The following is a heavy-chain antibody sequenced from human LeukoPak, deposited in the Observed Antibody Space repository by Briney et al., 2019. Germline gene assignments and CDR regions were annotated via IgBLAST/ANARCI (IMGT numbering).Heavy chain of an antibody. J-gene: IGHJ4*02. CDR3: ARQIGHVGIAAAIDY. V-gene: IGHV3-21*01. CDR2: ISSSSSDI. D-gene: IGHD6-13*01. Sequence: GGSLRLSCAASGLTFSSYSMNWVRQAPGRRLEWVSSISSSSSDIYYADSVKGRFTISRDNAKNSLYLQMNSLRAEDTAVYYCARQIGHVGIAAAIDYWGQGTLVTVSS. CDR1: GLTFSSYS.